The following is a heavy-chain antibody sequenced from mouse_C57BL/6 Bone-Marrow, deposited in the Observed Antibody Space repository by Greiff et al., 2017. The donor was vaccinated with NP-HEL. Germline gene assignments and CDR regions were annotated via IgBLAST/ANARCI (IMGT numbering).Heavy chain of an antibody. V-gene: IGHV1-82*01. J-gene: IGHJ4*01. CDR3: ARSDGYYPYYYAMDY. Sequence: VKLVESGPELVKPGASVKISCKASGYAFSSSWMNWVKQRPGKGLEWIGRIYPGDGDTNYNGKFKGKATLTADKSSSTAYMQLSSLTSEDSAVYFCARSDGYYPYYYAMDYWGQGTSVTVSS. CDR2: IYPGDGDT. CDR1: GYAFSSSW. D-gene: IGHD2-3*01.